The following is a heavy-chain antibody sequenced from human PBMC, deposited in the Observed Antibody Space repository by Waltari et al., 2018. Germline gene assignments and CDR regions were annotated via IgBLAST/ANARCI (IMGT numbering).Heavy chain of an antibody. Sequence: VQLVQSGAEVKKPGSSVTVSCNASGGTFRSYALSWVRQAPGQGLEWMGRIIPIFGTANYAQKFQGRVTITADKSTSTAYMELSSLRSEDTAVYYCARDEQWPSPFDYWGQGTLVTVSS. CDR3: ARDEQWPSPFDY. CDR2: IIPIFGTA. D-gene: IGHD6-19*01. J-gene: IGHJ4*02. V-gene: IGHV1-69*08. CDR1: GGTFRSYA.